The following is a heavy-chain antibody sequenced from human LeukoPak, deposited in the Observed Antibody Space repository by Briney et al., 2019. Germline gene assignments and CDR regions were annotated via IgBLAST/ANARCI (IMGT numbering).Heavy chain of an antibody. D-gene: IGHD3-10*01. V-gene: IGHV3-9*01. Sequence: GGSLRLSCAASGFTVSSNYMSWVRQAPGKGLEWVSGISWNSGSIGYADSVKGRFTISRDNAKNSLYLQMNSLRAEDTALYYCAKDISYYGSGSDYWGQGTLVTVSS. CDR2: ISWNSGSI. J-gene: IGHJ4*02. CDR3: AKDISYYGSGSDY. CDR1: GFTVSSNY.